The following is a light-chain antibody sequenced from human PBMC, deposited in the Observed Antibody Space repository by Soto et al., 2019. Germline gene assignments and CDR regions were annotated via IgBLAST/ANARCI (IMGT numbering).Light chain of an antibody. CDR1: QSISKY. CDR2: AAS. CDR3: QQTYRVPRT. V-gene: IGKV1-39*01. J-gene: IGKJ2*01. Sequence: DIQMTQSPSSLSASIGDRVTITCRASQSISKYLNWYQQKPWDAPKILIYAASTLQTGVPSRSSGSGSGTDCTLNNNSLQPEDCATCHCQQTYRVPRTVGQGTKVDIK.